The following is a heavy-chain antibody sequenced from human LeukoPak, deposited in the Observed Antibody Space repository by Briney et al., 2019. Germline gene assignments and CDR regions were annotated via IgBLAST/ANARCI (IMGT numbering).Heavy chain of an antibody. CDR2: INHSGST. Sequence: SETLSLTCAVYGGSFSGYYWSWIRQPPGKGLEWIGEINHSGSTNYNPSLKSRVTISVDTSKNQFSLKLSSVTAADTAVYYCERSRYSYYDSSGYYDYWGQGTLVTVSS. J-gene: IGHJ4*02. CDR1: GGSFSGYY. V-gene: IGHV4-34*01. CDR3: ERSRYSYYDSSGYYDY. D-gene: IGHD3-22*01.